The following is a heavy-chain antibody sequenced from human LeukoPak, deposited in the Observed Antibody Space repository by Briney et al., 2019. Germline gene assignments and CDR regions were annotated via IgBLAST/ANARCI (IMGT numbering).Heavy chain of an antibody. Sequence: GGSLRLSCAASEFTLITYSMSWVRQAPGKGLEWVANIKQDGSEKYYVDSVKGRFTISRDNAKNSLYLQMNSLRAEDTAVYYCARAGYSSSWYSRYFDLWGRGTLVTVSS. J-gene: IGHJ2*01. D-gene: IGHD6-13*01. V-gene: IGHV3-7*01. CDR2: IKQDGSEK. CDR1: EFTLITYS. CDR3: ARAGYSSSWYSRYFDL.